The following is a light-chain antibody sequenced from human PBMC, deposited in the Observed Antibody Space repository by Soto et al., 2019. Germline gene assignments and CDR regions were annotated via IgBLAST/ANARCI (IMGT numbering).Light chain of an antibody. J-gene: IGLJ2*01. CDR2: EGS. V-gene: IGLV2-23*01. CDR1: SSDVGSYNL. Sequence: QSALTQRASVSGSPGQSITISCTGSSSDVGSYNLVSWYQQLPGEAPKLMIYEGSKRPSGVSNRFSGSKSGNTASLTISGLQAEDEADYYCCSFERSITLVFGGGTKLTVL. CDR3: CSFERSITLV.